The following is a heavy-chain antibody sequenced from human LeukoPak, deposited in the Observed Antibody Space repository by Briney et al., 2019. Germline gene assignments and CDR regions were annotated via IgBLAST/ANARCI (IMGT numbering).Heavy chain of an antibody. D-gene: IGHD3-10*01. V-gene: IGHV1-2*02. CDR2: INPNSGGT. J-gene: IGHJ6*03. CDR3: ARDLLWSYYYYYMDV. Sequence: ASVKVSCKASGYTFTGYYMHWVRQAPGQGLEWMGWINPNSGGTNYAQKFQGRVTMTRDTSISTAYMELSRLRSDDTAVYYCARDLLWSYYYYYMDVWGKGTTVTVSS. CDR1: GYTFTGYY.